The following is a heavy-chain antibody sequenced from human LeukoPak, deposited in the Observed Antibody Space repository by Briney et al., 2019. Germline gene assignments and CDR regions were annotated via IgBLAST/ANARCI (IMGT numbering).Heavy chain of an antibody. D-gene: IGHD6-19*01. CDR2: ISGSGGST. V-gene: IGHV3-23*01. Sequence: GKSLRLSCAASGFTFRSYSMSWVRQAPGKGLEWVSAISGSGGSTYYADSVKGRFTISRDNSKNTLYLQMNSLRAEDTAVYYCAMTAVAGTEYYFDYWGQGTLVTVSS. CDR3: AMTAVAGTEYYFDY. CDR1: GFTFRSYS. J-gene: IGHJ4*02.